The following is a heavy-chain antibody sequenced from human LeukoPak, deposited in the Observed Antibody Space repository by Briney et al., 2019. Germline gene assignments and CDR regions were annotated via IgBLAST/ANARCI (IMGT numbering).Heavy chain of an antibody. Sequence: TSVKVSCKASAYTFTSYAISWMRQAPGQGLEWMGWISVYNGNTNYAQKFQGRVTMTTDTSTNTVYMELSSLRSEDTAVYYCARMAAAGSTPFDYWGQGTLVTVSS. CDR1: AYTFTSYA. CDR2: ISVYNGNT. V-gene: IGHV1-18*01. D-gene: IGHD6-13*01. J-gene: IGHJ4*02. CDR3: ARMAAAGSTPFDY.